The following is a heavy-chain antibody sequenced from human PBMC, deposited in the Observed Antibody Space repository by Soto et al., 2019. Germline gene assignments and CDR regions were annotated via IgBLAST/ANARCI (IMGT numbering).Heavy chain of an antibody. J-gene: IGHJ4*02. CDR3: ARGGRGAGSPGY. D-gene: IGHD3-10*01. CDR1: GGSIGSYY. V-gene: IGHV4-59*01. CDR2: IYYTGRT. Sequence: QVRLQESGPGLVKPSQTLSLTCTIGGGSIGSYYWNCIRQPPGKGLEWIGHIYYTGRTTYHPSLKSRVTRSLDTSKNQFSLNLSSLTAADTAVYYCARGGRGAGSPGYWGQGTLVTVSS.